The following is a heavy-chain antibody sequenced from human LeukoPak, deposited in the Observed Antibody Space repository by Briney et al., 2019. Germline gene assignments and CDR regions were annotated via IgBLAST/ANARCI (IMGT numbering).Heavy chain of an antibody. CDR3: ARATTVTTWFDP. J-gene: IGHJ5*02. CDR2: INPSGGST. V-gene: IGHV1-46*01. D-gene: IGHD4-17*01. Sequence: ASVKVSCKASGYTFTSYYMHWVRQAPGQGLEWMGIINPSGGSTRYAQKFQGRVTMTRDTFTSTDYMELSSLRSEDTAVYYCARATTVTTWFDPWGQGTLVTVSS. CDR1: GYTFTSYY.